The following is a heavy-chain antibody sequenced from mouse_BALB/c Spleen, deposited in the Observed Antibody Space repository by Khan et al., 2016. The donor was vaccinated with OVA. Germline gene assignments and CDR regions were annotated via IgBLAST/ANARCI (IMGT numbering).Heavy chain of an antibody. D-gene: IGHD2-4*01. CDR1: GYTFSSYW. Sequence: QVQLQQSGAELMKPGASVKISCKAAGYTFSSYWIEWVKQRPGHGLEWIGEILPGSGNTNYNEKFKGKATFTADTSSNTAYMQLSSLTSEDSAVYYCVRSYCDDDYYAMDYWGQGTSVTVSS. V-gene: IGHV1-9*01. CDR3: VRSYCDDDYYAMDY. CDR2: ILPGSGNT. J-gene: IGHJ4*01.